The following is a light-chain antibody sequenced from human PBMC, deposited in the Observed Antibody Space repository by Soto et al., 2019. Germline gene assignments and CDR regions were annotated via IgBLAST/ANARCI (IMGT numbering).Light chain of an antibody. Sequence: SVLTQSPDTLSLSPGDRATLSCRTSQSVSNSFFAWYQQKPGQAPRLLIYGISTRATGIPDRFSGSGSGTDFTLTISRLEPEDFVVYFCQQYSTLPHTFGHGTKLKVK. CDR2: GIS. J-gene: IGKJ2*01. V-gene: IGKV3-20*01. CDR3: QQYSTLPHT. CDR1: QSVSNSF.